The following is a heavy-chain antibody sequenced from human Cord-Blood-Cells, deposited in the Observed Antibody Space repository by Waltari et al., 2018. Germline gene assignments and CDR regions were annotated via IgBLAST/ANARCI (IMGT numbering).Heavy chain of an antibody. D-gene: IGHD1-1*01. CDR3: ARVRTATSYFDY. V-gene: IGHV1-8*03. CDR2: MNPNIGNT. CDR1: GYTFTRYE. Sequence: QVQLVQSGAEVKQHGAQVKVSCTASGYTFTRYEINWVRQATGQGLEWMGWMNPNIGNTGYAQKFQGRVTITRNTSISTAYMELSSLRSEDTAVYYCARVRTATSYFDYWGQGTLVTVSS. J-gene: IGHJ4*02.